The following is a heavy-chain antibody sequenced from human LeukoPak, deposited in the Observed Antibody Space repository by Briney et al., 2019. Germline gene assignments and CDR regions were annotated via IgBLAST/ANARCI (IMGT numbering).Heavy chain of an antibody. CDR1: GYSFTSYT. CDR3: ARLSLGIEIDY. V-gene: IGHV5-51*01. CDR2: TYPGDSDT. Sequence: GKSLKISGKCTGYSFTSYTIGWARQMPGKGLEWMGKTYPGDSDTRTSPSFQGQVTISADKSISTAYLQWSSLKASDSAMYYCARLSLGIEIDYWGQGTLVTVSS. D-gene: IGHD7-27*01. J-gene: IGHJ4*02.